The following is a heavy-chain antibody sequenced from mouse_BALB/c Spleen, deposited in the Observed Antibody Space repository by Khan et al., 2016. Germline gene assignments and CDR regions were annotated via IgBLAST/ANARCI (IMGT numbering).Heavy chain of an antibody. Sequence: VELVESGAELARPGASVKMSCKASGYTFTSYTMHWVKQRPGQGLEWIGYINPSSGYTNYNQKFKDKATLTADKSSSTAYMQLSSLTSEDSAVYYCAIYYDYFDYWGQGTTLTVSS. V-gene: IGHV1-4*01. CDR1: GYTFTSYT. CDR2: INPSSGYT. CDR3: AIYYDYFDY. D-gene: IGHD2-4*01. J-gene: IGHJ2*01.